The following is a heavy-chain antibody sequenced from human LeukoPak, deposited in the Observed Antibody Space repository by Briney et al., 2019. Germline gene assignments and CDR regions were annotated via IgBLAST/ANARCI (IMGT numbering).Heavy chain of an antibody. CDR1: GFTFSNSA. V-gene: IGHV3-23*01. D-gene: IGHD5-24*01. J-gene: IGHJ4*02. Sequence: QPGGSLRLSCAASGFTFSNSAMSWVRQAPGKGLEWVSTISGSGGSTYYADSVKGRFTISRDNSKSTLYLQINSLRAEDTAVYYCAKSGYNRFDYWGQGTLVTVSS. CDR2: ISGSGGST. CDR3: AKSGYNRFDY.